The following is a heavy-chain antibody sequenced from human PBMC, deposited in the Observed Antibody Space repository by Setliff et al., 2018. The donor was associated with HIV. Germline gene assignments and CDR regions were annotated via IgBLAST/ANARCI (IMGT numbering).Heavy chain of an antibody. Sequence: ASVKVSCKASGYTFTGYYIHWVRQAPGQGLQWMGRINPNIGSTNIPQRFQGRVTMTRDTSINTAYMELNSLRSDDTAVYYCARQLSNSLDYWGQGTLVTSPQ. CDR2: INPNIGST. D-gene: IGHD7-27*01. CDR3: ARQLSNSLDY. J-gene: IGHJ4*02. V-gene: IGHV1-2*06. CDR1: GYTFTGYY.